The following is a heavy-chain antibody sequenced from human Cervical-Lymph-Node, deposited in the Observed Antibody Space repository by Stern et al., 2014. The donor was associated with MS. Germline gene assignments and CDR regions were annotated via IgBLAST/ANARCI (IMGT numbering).Heavy chain of an antibody. CDR2: IFPGGSYI. V-gene: IGHV5-51*01. J-gene: IGHJ4*02. Sequence: QLVQSGPEVKRPGESLKISCQASGYTFTSYWIGWVRQMPGKGLEGIAFIFPGGSYIRYSPSFQGQVTIQADKSSSTAYLQWNNLKASDTAIYYCARQRYFDYWGQGTLVTVSS. CDR3: ARQRYFDY. CDR1: GYTFTSYW.